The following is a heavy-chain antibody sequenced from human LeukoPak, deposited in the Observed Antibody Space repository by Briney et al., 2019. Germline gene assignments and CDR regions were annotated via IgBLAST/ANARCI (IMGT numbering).Heavy chain of an antibody. CDR3: ARDSLRGSSSWYRY. D-gene: IGHD6-13*01. Sequence: GGSLRLSCAASGFTFSSYAMHWVRQAPGKGLEWVAVISYDGSNKYYADSVKGRFTISRDNSKNALYLQMNSLRAEDTAVYYCARDSLRGSSSWYRYWGQGTLVTVSS. CDR1: GFTFSSYA. J-gene: IGHJ4*02. CDR2: ISYDGSNK. V-gene: IGHV3-30-3*01.